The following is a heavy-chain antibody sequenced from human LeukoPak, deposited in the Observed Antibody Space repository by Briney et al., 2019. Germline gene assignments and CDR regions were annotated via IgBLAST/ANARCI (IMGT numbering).Heavy chain of an antibody. J-gene: IGHJ6*03. D-gene: IGHD3-22*01. CDR2: ISSSSSYI. CDR3: ARDPAQYYYDSSGPSLGYYYMDV. CDR1: GFTFSSYS. Sequence: GGSLRLSCAASGFTFSSYSMNWVRQAPGKGLEWVSSISSSSSYIYYADSVKGRFTISRDNAKNSLYLQMNSLRAEDTAVYYCARDPAQYYYDSSGPSLGYYYMDVWGKGTTVTISS. V-gene: IGHV3-21*01.